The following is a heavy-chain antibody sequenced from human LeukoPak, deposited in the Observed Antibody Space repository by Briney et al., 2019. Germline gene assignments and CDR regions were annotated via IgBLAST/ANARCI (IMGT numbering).Heavy chain of an antibody. J-gene: IGHJ4*02. D-gene: IGHD3-10*01. CDR1: GFTFSSYA. CDR2: ISYDGSNK. CDR3: ARDSDGSGSSFDY. V-gene: IGHV3-30-3*01. Sequence: GGSLRLSCAASGFTFSSYAMHWVHQGPGKGLEWVAVISYDGSNKYYADSVKGRFTISRDNSKNTLYLQMNSLRAEDTAMYYCARDSDGSGSSFDYWGQGTLVTVSS.